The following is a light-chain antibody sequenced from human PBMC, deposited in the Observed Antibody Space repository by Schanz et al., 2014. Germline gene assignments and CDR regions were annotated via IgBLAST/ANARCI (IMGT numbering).Light chain of an antibody. Sequence: EIVLTQSPATLSLSPGQRVALSCRASQPIHTYVAWYQLKPGQAPRLLIYGASKRAPGIPARFNGSGSWTDFTLTISNLEPEDFAVYYCHQRKDWQYTFGQGTKL. J-gene: IGKJ2*01. CDR2: GAS. CDR1: QPIHTY. V-gene: IGKV3-11*01. CDR3: HQRKDWQYT.